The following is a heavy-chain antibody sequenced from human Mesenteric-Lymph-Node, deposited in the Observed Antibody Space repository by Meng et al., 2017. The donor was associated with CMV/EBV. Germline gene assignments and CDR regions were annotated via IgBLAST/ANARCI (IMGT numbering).Heavy chain of an antibody. CDR2: TRFDGSNK. V-gene: IGHV3-30*02. CDR3: ARGGKYTYGTLDY. J-gene: IGHJ4*02. Sequence: GGSLRLSCAASGFTFSPYGMHWVRQAPGKGLEWVAFTRFDGSNKYYPDSVRGRFTISRDNSKNTLYLHMSGLRPEDTAVYYCARGGKYTYGTLDYWGQGTLVTVSS. CDR1: GFTFSPYG. D-gene: IGHD5-18*01.